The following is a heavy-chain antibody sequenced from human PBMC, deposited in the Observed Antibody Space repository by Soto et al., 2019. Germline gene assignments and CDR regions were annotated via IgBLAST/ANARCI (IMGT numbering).Heavy chain of an antibody. V-gene: IGHV3-15*01. CDR2: IKSKTDGGTT. Sequence: PGGALRLSCAASGFTFSNAWMSWVRQAPGKGLEWVGRIKSKTDGGTTDYAAPVKGRFTISRDDSKNTLYLQMNSLKTEDTAVYYCTTDLSLARWFGESIPRDYWGQGTLVTVPQ. D-gene: IGHD3-10*01. CDR3: TTDLSLARWFGESIPRDY. CDR1: GFTFSNAW. J-gene: IGHJ4*02.